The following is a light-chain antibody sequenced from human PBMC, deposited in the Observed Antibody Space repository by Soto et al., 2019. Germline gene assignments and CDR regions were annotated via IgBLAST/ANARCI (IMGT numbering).Light chain of an antibody. Sequence: EIQLTQSPSFLSASVGDRVTITCRASQDISTFLAWYQQKPGKAPQLLIYSASNLHSGVPSRFSGSGSGTEFTLTVSSLQPEDFATYHCQQHNSYPYTFGQGTKLEIK. CDR2: SAS. CDR1: QDISTF. J-gene: IGKJ2*01. CDR3: QQHNSYPYT. V-gene: IGKV1-9*01.